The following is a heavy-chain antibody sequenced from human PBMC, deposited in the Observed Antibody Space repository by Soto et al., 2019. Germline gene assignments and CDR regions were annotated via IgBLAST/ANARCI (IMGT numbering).Heavy chain of an antibody. Sequence: GGSLRLSCAASGFTFSSYAMSWVRQAPGKGLEWVSAISGSGGSTYYADSVKGRFTISRDNSKNTLYLQMNSLRAEDTAVYYCANVLAAGDAFDIWGQGTMVTVSS. V-gene: IGHV3-23*01. CDR2: ISGSGGST. D-gene: IGHD2-15*01. CDR1: GFTFSSYA. J-gene: IGHJ3*02. CDR3: ANVLAAGDAFDI.